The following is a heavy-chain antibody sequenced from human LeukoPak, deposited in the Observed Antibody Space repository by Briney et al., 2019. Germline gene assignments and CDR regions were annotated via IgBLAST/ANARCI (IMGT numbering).Heavy chain of an antibody. CDR2: IIPIFGTA. J-gene: IGHJ4*02. V-gene: IGHV1-69*13. CDR1: GGTFSSYA. CDR3: ARGTPPSNYFDY. Sequence: GASVKVSCKASGGTFSSYAISWVRQAPGQGLEWMGGIIPIFGTANYAQKFQGRVTITADESTSTAYMELSSLRSEDTSVYYCARGTPPSNYFDYWGQGTLVTVSS. D-gene: IGHD2-15*01.